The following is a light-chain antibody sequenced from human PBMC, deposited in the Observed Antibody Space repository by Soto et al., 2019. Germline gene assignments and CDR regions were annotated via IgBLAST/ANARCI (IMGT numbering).Light chain of an antibody. CDR3: QTWGTV. CDR1: RGHSSYA. V-gene: IGLV4-69*01. CDR2: LNSDGSH. J-gene: IGLJ3*02. Sequence: QSVLTKSPSASASLGASVKLTFTLSRGHSSYAIAWHQQQPEKGPRYLMKLNSDGSHSKGDGIPDRFSGSSSGAERYLTISSLQSEDEADYYCQTWGTVFGGGTKLTVL.